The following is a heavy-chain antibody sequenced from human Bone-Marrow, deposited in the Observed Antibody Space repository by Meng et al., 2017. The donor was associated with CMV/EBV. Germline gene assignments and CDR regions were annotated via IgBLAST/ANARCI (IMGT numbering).Heavy chain of an antibody. Sequence: ASVKVSCKASGYTFTSYYMHWVRQAPGQGLEWMGIINPSGGSTSYAQKFQGRVTITTDESTSTTYMELSSLRSEDTAVYYCARANINSSSWNYYFYGMDVWGQGSTVTVSS. CDR3: ARANINSSSWNYYFYGMDV. CDR1: GYTFTSYY. D-gene: IGHD6-13*01. J-gene: IGHJ6*02. V-gene: IGHV1-46*01. CDR2: INPSGGST.